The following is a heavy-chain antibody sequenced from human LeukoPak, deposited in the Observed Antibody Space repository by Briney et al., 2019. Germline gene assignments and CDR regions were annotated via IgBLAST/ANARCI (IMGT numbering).Heavy chain of an antibody. Sequence: GGSLRLSCAASGFTFSSYSMNWVRQAPGKGLEWVSSISSSSSYIYYADSVKGRFTISRDNAKNSPYLQMNSLRAEDTAVYYCASYSGSYLYYFDYWGQGTLVTVSS. V-gene: IGHV3-21*01. D-gene: IGHD1-26*01. CDR2: ISSSSSYI. CDR3: ASYSGSYLYYFDY. CDR1: GFTFSSYS. J-gene: IGHJ4*02.